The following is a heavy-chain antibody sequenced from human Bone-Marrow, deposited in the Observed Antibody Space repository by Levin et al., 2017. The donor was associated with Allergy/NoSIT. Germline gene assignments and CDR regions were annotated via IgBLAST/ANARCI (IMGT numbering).Heavy chain of an antibody. J-gene: IGHJ3*02. D-gene: IGHD5-24*01. CDR3: AREIETEIGAYDI. CDR2: ITINVGTT. Sequence: LSLTCAASGFTFSDSYMTWIRKAPGKGLEWVSYITINVGTTYYADSVKGRFTISRDNAKNSLSLQMNSLRAEDTAMYYCAREIETEIGAYDIWGQGTMVTVSS. V-gene: IGHV3-11*01. CDR1: GFTFSDSY.